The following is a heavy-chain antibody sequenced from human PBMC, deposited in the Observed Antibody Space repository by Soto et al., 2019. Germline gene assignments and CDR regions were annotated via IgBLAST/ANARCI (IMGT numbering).Heavy chain of an antibody. V-gene: IGHV4-30-4*01. CDR1: GGSISSGDYY. Sequence: PSETLSLTCTVSGGSISSGDYYWSWIRQPPGKGLEWIGYIYYSGSTYYNPSLKSRVTISVDTSKNQFSLKLSSVTAADTAVYYCARDDMAPGRQSYGMDVWGQGTTVTVSS. CDR2: IYYSGST. J-gene: IGHJ6*02. CDR3: ARDDMAPGRQSYGMDV.